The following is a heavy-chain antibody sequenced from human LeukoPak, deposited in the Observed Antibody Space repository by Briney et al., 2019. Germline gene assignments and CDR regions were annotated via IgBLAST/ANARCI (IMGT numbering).Heavy chain of an antibody. J-gene: IGHJ4*02. Sequence: GGSLRLSCAASGFIFSHYGMHWVRQAPGKGLEWVAVIQNDASTENFADSVKGRFTISRDNSKNTVFLQMNSLRVEDTAVYYCARDSGPRYGPYWGQGTLVTVSS. CDR3: ARDSGPRYGPY. D-gene: IGHD5-18*01. CDR1: GFIFSHYG. CDR2: IQNDASTE. V-gene: IGHV3-33*05.